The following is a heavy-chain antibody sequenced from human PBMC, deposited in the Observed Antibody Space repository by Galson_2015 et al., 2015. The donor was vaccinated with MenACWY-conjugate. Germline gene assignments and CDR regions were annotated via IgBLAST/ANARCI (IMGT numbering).Heavy chain of an antibody. CDR3: ARDRVYGSGSSDH. J-gene: IGHJ4*02. Sequence: SLRLSCAVSAVSGFTFRNYWMHWVRPVPGKGLVWLSRINGDGSVKNYADSVRGRFTISRDNAKNTLYLQMNSLRAEDTAIYYCARDRVYGSGSSDHWGQGTLVTVSS. D-gene: IGHD3-10*01. CDR1: AVSGFTFRNYW. V-gene: IGHV3-74*01. CDR2: INGDGSVK.